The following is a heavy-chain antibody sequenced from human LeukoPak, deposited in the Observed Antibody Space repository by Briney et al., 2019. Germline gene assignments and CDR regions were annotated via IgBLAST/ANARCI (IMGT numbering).Heavy chain of an antibody. V-gene: IGHV4-34*01. CDR1: GGSFSGYY. CDR3: ARVGYSYGLGLYYFDY. D-gene: IGHD5-18*01. J-gene: IGHJ4*02. CDR2: INHSGST. Sequence: SETLSLTCAVYGGSFSGYYWSWIRQPPGKGLEWIGEINHSGSTNYNPSLKSRVTISVDTSKNQFSLKLSSVTAADTAVYYCARVGYSYGLGLYYFDYWGQGTLVTVSS.